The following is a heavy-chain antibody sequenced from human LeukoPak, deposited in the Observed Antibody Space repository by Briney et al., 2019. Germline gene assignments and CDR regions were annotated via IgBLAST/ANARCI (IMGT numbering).Heavy chain of an antibody. CDR1: GYTFTSYT. CDR3: ARDSGGYEFDY. CDR2: INAGNGNT. V-gene: IGHV1-3*01. D-gene: IGHD5-12*01. Sequence: AAVKVTFKGSGYTFTSYTIHLVRQPPGQRHEWMGWINAGNGNTKYSQKFQGRVTITRDTSASTAYMELSSLRSEDTAVYYCARDSGGYEFDYWGQGTLVTVSS. J-gene: IGHJ4*02.